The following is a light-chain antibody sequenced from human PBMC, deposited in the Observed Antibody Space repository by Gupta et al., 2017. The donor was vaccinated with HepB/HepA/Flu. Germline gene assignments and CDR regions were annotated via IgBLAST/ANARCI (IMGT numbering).Light chain of an antibody. CDR1: QSVGHS. J-gene: IGKJ3*01. CDR3: QHNGSSLF. CDR2: AAS. V-gene: IGKV3-20*01. Sequence: EIVLTQSPGTLSLSPGERATLSCRASQSVGHSLAWYQQKPGQAPRLLIFAASIRIPGIPDSFSGSGDLXDFTRTXSGRESEDFAVYYLQHNGSSLFFGXGTKVDIK.